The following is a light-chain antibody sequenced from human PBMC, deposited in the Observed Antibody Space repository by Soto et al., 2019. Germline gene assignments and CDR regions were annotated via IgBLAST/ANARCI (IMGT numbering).Light chain of an antibody. Sequence: EIVMTQSPATLSVSPGERATLSCRASQSVGSNLAWYQQKPGQAPRLLIYAASTRATGIPARFSGSGSGTEFTLSLSSLQSEDFAVYYCQQYDNWPPGTFGQGTKVEIK. CDR3: QQYDNWPPGT. CDR2: AAS. CDR1: QSVGSN. J-gene: IGKJ1*01. V-gene: IGKV3-15*01.